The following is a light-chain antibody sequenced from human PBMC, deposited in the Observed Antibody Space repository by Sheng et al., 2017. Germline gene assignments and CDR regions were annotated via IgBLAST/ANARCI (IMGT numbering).Light chain of an antibody. J-gene: IGLJ2*01. Sequence: QSALTQPRSVSGSPGQSVTISCTGTSSDVGGYNYVSWYQQLPGRAPKLIIYDVTKRPSGVPDRFSGSKSGNTASLTISGLQAVDEADYYCCSYAGNFVLFGGGTKLTVL. CDR3: CSYAGNFVL. CDR2: DVT. V-gene: IGLV2-11*01. CDR1: SSDVGGYNY.